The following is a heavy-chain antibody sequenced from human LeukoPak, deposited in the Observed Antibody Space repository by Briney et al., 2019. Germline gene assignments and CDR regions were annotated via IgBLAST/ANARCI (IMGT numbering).Heavy chain of an antibody. Sequence: ASVKVSWKASGYTFTGYYIHGVRQTPGQGLEWMVWINPNSGGTNYAQKFQGRVTMTRDTSISTAYMELSRLRSDDTAVYYCARVVMGYDILTGYPRLYYFDYWGQGTLVTVSS. CDR2: INPNSGGT. CDR1: GYTFTGYY. CDR3: ARVVMGYDILTGYPRLYYFDY. D-gene: IGHD3-9*01. J-gene: IGHJ4*02. V-gene: IGHV1-2*02.